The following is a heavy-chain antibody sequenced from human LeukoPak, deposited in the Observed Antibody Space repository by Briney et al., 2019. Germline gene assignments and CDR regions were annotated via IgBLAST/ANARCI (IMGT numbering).Heavy chain of an antibody. CDR3: ARGLELRY. CDR2: INDSGGT. CDR1: GGSFSGYY. V-gene: IGHV4-34*01. J-gene: IGHJ4*02. D-gene: IGHD1-7*01. Sequence: PSETLSLTCAAYGGSFSGYYYTWIRQPPGKGLEWLGEINDSGGTNYNPSLESRLTISADTSKNEFSLKLTSVTAAYTSLYYCARGLELRYWGQGTLVTVSS.